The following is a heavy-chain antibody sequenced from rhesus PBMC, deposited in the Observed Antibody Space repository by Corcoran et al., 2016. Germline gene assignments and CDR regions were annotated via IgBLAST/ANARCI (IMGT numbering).Heavy chain of an antibody. CDR1: GYSLRSGYG. Sequence: QVQLQESGPGLVKPSETLSLTCAVSGYSLRSGYGRRWLRLPPGKGLAWFGFIGGSSGSTNYNPSLKSRVTTSKDTSKNQFSLKLTSVTAADTAVYYCARGVGATRAYYFDYWGQGVLVTVSS. D-gene: IGHD1-44*02. V-gene: IGHV4-127*01. J-gene: IGHJ4*01. CDR3: ARGVGATRAYYFDY. CDR2: IGGSSGST.